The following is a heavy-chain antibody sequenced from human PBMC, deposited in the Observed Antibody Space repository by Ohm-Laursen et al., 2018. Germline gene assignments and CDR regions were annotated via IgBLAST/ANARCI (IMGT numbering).Heavy chain of an antibody. CDR1: GFTFSSYS. V-gene: IGHV3-21*01. CDR3: ARDDGAYARRSGMDV. Sequence: SLRLSCAASGFTFSSYSMNWVRQAPGKGLEWVSSISSSSGYIYYADSVKGRFTISRDNAKNSLYLHMSSLRAEDTAIYYCARDDGAYARRSGMDVWGQGTTVTVSS. D-gene: IGHD2-8*01. J-gene: IGHJ6*02. CDR2: ISSSSGYI.